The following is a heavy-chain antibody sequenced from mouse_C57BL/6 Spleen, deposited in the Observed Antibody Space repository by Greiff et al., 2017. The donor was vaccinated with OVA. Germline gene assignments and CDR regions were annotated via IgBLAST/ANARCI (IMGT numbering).Heavy chain of an antibody. J-gene: IGHJ1*03. V-gene: IGHV1-82*01. CDR3: ARYGSDWYFDV. Sequence: VKLQESGPELVKPGASVKISCKASGYAFSSSWMNWVKQRPGKGLEWIGRIYPGDGDTNYNGKFKGKATLTADKSSSTAYMQLSSLTSEDSAVYFCARYGSDWYFDVWGTGTTVTVSS. CDR1: GYAFSSSW. CDR2: IYPGDGDT. D-gene: IGHD1-1*01.